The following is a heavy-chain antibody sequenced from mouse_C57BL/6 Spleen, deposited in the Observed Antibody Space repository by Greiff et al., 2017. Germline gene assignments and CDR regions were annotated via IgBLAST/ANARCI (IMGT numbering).Heavy chain of an antibody. Sequence: QVQLKESGPGLVQPSQSLSITCTVSGFSLTSYGVHWVRQSPGKGLEWLGVIWSGGSTDYNAAFISRLSLSKDNSKSQVFFKMNSLQADDTAIYYCARGTTVVRDWYFDVWGTGTTVTVSS. D-gene: IGHD1-1*01. CDR2: IWSGGST. J-gene: IGHJ1*03. CDR3: ARGTTVVRDWYFDV. CDR1: GFSLTSYG. V-gene: IGHV2-2*01.